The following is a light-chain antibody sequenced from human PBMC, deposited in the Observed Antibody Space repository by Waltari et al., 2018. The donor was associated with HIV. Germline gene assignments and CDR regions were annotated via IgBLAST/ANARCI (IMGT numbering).Light chain of an antibody. CDR2: DTS. CDR1: TGAVTSGHY. CDR3: LLSYSGASWV. J-gene: IGLJ3*02. V-gene: IGLV7-46*01. Sequence: QAVVTQEPSLTVSPGGTVTLTCGSSTGAVTSGHYPYWFQQKPGQAPTTLFFDTSNKHSWTPARFSGSLLGGKAALTLSGAQPEDEAEYYCLLSYSGASWVFGGGTKVTVL.